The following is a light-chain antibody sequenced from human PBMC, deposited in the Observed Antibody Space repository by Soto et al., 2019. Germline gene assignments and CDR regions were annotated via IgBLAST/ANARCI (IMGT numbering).Light chain of an antibody. J-gene: IGKJ3*01. V-gene: IGKV3-20*01. CDR2: GTS. CDR1: QRVSCNY. Sequence: DIVVTQSPGTLSLSPGERATLSCRASQRVSCNYLAWDQQKPGQAPRRVIYGTSNRATGIPDRFSGSGSGTEFILTISRVEPEDLAVYFGQQYGGSRPVFTFGPGTKVAIK. CDR3: QQYGGSRPVFT.